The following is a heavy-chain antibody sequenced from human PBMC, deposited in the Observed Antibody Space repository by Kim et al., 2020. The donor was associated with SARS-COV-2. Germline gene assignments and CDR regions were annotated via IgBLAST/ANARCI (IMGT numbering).Heavy chain of an antibody. D-gene: IGHD1-26*01. V-gene: IGHV4-39*01. Sequence: YTPTRKSRVPTSVDTSKNQFSLKLSSVTAADTAVYYCARPRGVGAHFDYWGQGTLVTVSS. J-gene: IGHJ4*02. CDR3: ARPRGVGAHFDY.